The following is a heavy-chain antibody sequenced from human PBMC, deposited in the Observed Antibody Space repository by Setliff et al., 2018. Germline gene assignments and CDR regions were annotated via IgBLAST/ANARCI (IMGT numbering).Heavy chain of an antibody. CDR2: INPNSGGT. V-gene: IGHV1-2*04. D-gene: IGHD3-22*01. J-gene: IGHJ6*02. CDR3: ARDGRNYYDSSGYYFRYYYYGMDV. CDR1: GYTFTGYY. Sequence: VASVKVSCKASGYTFTGYYMHWVRQAPGQGLEWMGWINPNSGGTNYAQKFQGWVTMTRDTSISTAYMELSRLRSDDTAVYYCARDGRNYYDSSGYYFRYYYYGMDVWGQGTTVTVSS.